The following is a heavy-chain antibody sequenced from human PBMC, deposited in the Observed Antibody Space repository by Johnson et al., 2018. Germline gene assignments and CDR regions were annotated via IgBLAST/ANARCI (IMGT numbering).Heavy chain of an antibody. CDR1: GFTFSSYA. J-gene: IGHJ6*02. CDR2: ISGSGGST. D-gene: IGHD5-12*01. Sequence: VQLVESGGGLVQPGGSLRLSCAASGFTFSSYAMSWVRQAPGKGLEWVSAISGSGGSTYYADSVKGRFTISRDNSKNTLYLQMNSLRAEDTAVYYCAKVPRYSGYDYYYYGMDVWGQGTTVTVSS. CDR3: AKVPRYSGYDYYYYGMDV. V-gene: IGHV3-23*04.